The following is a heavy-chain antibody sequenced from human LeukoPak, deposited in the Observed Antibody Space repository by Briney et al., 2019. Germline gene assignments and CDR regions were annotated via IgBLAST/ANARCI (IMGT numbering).Heavy chain of an antibody. D-gene: IGHD1-26*01. Sequence: PSETLSLTCTVSGGSIISYYWSWIRQPPGTGLEWRGYIYYSGSTSYNPSLKSRVTISVDTSKKQFSLKLSSVTAADTAFYYCARYIVSYPHDAFDIWGQGTMVTVSS. V-gene: IGHV4-59*01. CDR1: GGSIISYY. CDR3: ARYIVSYPHDAFDI. CDR2: IYYSGST. J-gene: IGHJ3*02.